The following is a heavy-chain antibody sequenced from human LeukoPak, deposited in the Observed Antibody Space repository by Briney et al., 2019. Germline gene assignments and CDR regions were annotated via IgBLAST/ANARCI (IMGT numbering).Heavy chain of an antibody. CDR3: ARGRYIYGSPDDAFDI. J-gene: IGHJ3*02. CDR1: GGSFSGYY. D-gene: IGHD5-18*01. CDR2: IYTSGST. Sequence: SETLSLTCAVYGGSFSGYYWSWIRQPAGKGLEWIGRIYTSGSTNYNPSLKSRVTMSVDTSKNQFSLKLSSVTAADTAVYYCARGRYIYGSPDDAFDIWGQGTMVTVSS. V-gene: IGHV4-59*10.